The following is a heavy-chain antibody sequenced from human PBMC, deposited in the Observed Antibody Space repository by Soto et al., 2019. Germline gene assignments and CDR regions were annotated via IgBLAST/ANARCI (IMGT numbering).Heavy chain of an antibody. J-gene: IGHJ5*02. CDR1: GYTFTDYD. CDR3: ASGRVRRTWFDP. V-gene: IGHV1-8*02. Sequence: QVQLVQSGAEVKKPGASVKVSCKASGYTFTDYDLHWVRQAPGQGLEWMGWMNPDSGTTGQSKQFQDRVTMTRDTSIRTAYMEMRSLRSEDTAVYYGASGRVRRTWFDPLGQGTVVTVSS. CDR2: MNPDSGTT.